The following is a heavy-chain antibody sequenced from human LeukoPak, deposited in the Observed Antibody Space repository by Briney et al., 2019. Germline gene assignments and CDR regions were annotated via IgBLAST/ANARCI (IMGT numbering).Heavy chain of an antibody. CDR2: INPSGGST. Sequence: ASVKVSCKASGYTFTSYYMHWVRQAPGQGLEWMGLINPSGGSTSYAQKFQGRVTMTRDTSTSTVYMELSSLRSEDTAVYYCARAMADDAFDIWGQGTMVTVSS. D-gene: IGHD5-24*01. V-gene: IGHV1-46*01. J-gene: IGHJ3*02. CDR1: GYTFTSYY. CDR3: ARAMADDAFDI.